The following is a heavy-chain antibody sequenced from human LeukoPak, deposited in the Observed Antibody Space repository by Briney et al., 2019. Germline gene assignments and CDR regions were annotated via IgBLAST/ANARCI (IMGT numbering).Heavy chain of an antibody. Sequence: PGGSLRLSCAASGFTVSTNCVTWVRQAPGKGLEWVSTIYSGGTTYYADSVMGRFTISRHNSRNTLYLQMNSLRAEDTAVYYCARVDTVMAYYFDLWGQGTLVTLSS. V-gene: IGHV3-53*04. CDR3: ARVDTVMAYYFDL. J-gene: IGHJ4*02. CDR1: GFTVSTNC. CDR2: IYSGGTT. D-gene: IGHD5-18*01.